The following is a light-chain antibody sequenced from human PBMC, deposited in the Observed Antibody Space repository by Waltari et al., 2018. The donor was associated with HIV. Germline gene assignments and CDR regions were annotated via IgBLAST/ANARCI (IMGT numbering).Light chain of an antibody. Sequence: YELTQPSSVSVSPGQTARITCSGDVLPEKYAGWCQQKAGQGPVLVIYKDTERPPGIPERFSGSTSGTTITLTIRGAQVEDEADYYCYCPPDNNLGIFGGGTRLTVL. V-gene: IGLV3-27*01. J-gene: IGLJ2*01. CDR2: KDT. CDR3: YCPPDNNLGI. CDR1: VLPEKY.